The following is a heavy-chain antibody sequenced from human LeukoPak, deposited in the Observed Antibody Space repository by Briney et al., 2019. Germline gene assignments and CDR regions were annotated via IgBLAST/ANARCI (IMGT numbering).Heavy chain of an antibody. D-gene: IGHD3-10*01. CDR2: ISGSGGST. Sequence: PGGSLRLSCAASGFTFSSYAMSWVRQAPGKGLEWVSAISGSGGSTYYADSVKGRFTISRDNSKNTLYLRMNSLRAEDTAVYYCAKEKGSGSFDYYCGMDVWGQGTTVTVSS. CDR3: AKEKGSGSFDYYCGMDV. J-gene: IGHJ6*02. CDR1: GFTFSSYA. V-gene: IGHV3-23*01.